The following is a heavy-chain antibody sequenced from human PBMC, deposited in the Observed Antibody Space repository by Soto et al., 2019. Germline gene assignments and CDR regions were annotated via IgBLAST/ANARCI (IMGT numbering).Heavy chain of an antibody. CDR1: GDSITSNSYF. Sequence: SETLSLTCTVSGDSITSNSYFWAWIRQPPGKGLEWIGYIYYSGTTNYNPSLKSRVTISVDTSKNQFSLKLSSVTAADTAVYYCARRYSSAFDIWGQGTMVTVSS. J-gene: IGHJ3*02. CDR2: IYYSGTT. CDR3: ARRYSSAFDI. V-gene: IGHV4-61*05. D-gene: IGHD6-13*01.